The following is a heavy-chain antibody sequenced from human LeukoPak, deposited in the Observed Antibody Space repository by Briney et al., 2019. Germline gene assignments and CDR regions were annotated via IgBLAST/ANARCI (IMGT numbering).Heavy chain of an antibody. CDR3: VKDRPCETCMPMDA. V-gene: IGHV3-23*01. D-gene: IGHD2-2*01. Sequence: PGGSLRLSCAASGFTFSSYGMHWVRQAPGKGLEWVSGLGRSGENRYYATSVRGRFSISRDNSKDTVYLQMNSLRAEDTAIYYCVKDRPCETCMPMDAWGQGTTVTVSS. CDR2: LGRSGENR. J-gene: IGHJ6*02. CDR1: GFTFSSYG.